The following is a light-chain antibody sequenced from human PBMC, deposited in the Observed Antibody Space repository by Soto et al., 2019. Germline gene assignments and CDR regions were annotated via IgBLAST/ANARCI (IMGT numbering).Light chain of an antibody. V-gene: IGKV3-20*01. J-gene: IGKJ3*01. CDR3: QQYCSSLPFT. Sequence: ETVLTQSPGTLSLSPGERATLSCRASQNLNSNFLAWYQQKPGQAPSLLIYGVYNRATGIPDRFSGSGSVTDVTLTISRLEPEDFAVYYCQQYCSSLPFTFGPGTKVDIK. CDR2: GVY. CDR1: QNLNSNF.